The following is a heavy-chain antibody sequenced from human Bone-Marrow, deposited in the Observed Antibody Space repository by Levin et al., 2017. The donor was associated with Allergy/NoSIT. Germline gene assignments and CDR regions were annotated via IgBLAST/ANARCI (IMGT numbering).Heavy chain of an antibody. D-gene: IGHD2-21*02. J-gene: IGHJ4*02. CDR1: GYTFTGYY. Sequence: GESLKISCKASGYTFTGYYMHWVRQAPGQGLEWMGRINPNTGGTTFAQKFQGRVTMARDTSISTAYMELTSLRSDDTAVYYCAKERGNGDWYYDYWGQGTLITVSS. CDR3: AKERGNGDWYYDY. V-gene: IGHV1-2*06. CDR2: INPNTGGT.